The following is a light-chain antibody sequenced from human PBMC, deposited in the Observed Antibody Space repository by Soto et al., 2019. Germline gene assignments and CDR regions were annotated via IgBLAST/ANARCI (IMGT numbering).Light chain of an antibody. J-gene: IGKJ1*01. CDR1: QSVNGN. CDR3: QHYGSALWT. V-gene: IGKV3-15*01. CDR2: GTT. Sequence: EIIMTQSPASLSVSPGERATLSCRASQSVNGNLAWYQQKLGQAPRLLIYGTTTRATGIPARFIGSGTGTEFTLTISGLEPEDFAVYYCQHYGSALWTFGQGTKVDIK.